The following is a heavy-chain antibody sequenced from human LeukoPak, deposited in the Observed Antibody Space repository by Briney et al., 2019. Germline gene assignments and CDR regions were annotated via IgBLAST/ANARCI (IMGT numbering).Heavy chain of an antibody. Sequence: PGASVKVSCKASGYTFSSYYMHWVRQAPGQGLKWMGIINPSGGSTSYAQKFQGRVTMTRDTSTRTVYMEVSSLRSEDTAVYYCARDYGFWSGYPYWGQGTLVTVSS. J-gene: IGHJ4*02. D-gene: IGHD3-3*01. V-gene: IGHV1-46*01. CDR1: GYTFSSYY. CDR3: ARDYGFWSGYPY. CDR2: INPSGGST.